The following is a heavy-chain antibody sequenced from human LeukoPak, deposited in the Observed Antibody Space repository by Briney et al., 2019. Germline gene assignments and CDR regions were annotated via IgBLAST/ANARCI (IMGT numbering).Heavy chain of an antibody. Sequence: GGSLRLSCAASGFTFSSSGMSWVRQAPGKGLEWVSAIIGGGGSTYNADSVKGRFTISRHNSMNTLYLQMNSLRAEDTAVYYCARLNNASGDSGGVFFDSGGQGPLATFS. CDR2: IIGGGGST. V-gene: IGHV3-23*01. J-gene: IGHJ4*02. CDR1: GFTFSSSG. CDR3: ARLNNASGDSGGVFFDS. D-gene: IGHD4-17*01.